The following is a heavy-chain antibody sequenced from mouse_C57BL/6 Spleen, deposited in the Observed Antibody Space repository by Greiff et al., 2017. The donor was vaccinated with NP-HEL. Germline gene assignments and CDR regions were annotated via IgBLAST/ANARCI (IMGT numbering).Heavy chain of an antibody. V-gene: IGHV1-18*01. D-gene: IGHD1-1*01. J-gene: IGHJ3*01. CDR3: ARSYYYGSSRFAY. Sequence: VQLQQSGPELVKPGASVKIPCKASGYTFTDYNMDWVKQSHGKSLEWIGDINPNNGGTIYNQKFKGKATLTVDKSSSTAYMELRSLTSKDTAVYYCARSYYYGSSRFAYWGQGTLVTVSA. CDR2: INPNNGGT. CDR1: GYTFTDYN.